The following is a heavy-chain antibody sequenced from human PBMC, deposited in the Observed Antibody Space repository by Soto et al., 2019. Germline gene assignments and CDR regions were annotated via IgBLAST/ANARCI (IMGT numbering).Heavy chain of an antibody. D-gene: IGHD2-15*01. J-gene: IGHJ3*02. CDR3: ARADIVVVVAATGHNDAFDI. CDR1: GYTFTSYG. Sequence: ASVKVSCKASGYTFTSYGISWVRQAPGQGLEWMGWISAYNGNTNYAQKLQGRVTMTTDTSTSTAYMELRSLRSDDTAVYYCARADIVVVVAATGHNDAFDIWGQGKLVTVSS. V-gene: IGHV1-18*01. CDR2: ISAYNGNT.